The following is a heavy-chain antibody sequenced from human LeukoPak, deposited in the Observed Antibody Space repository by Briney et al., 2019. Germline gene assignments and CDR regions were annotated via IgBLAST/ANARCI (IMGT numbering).Heavy chain of an antibody. V-gene: IGHV1-69*13. CDR3: ARDLLSCSSTSCYTYYFDY. J-gene: IGHJ4*02. CDR1: GYTFTSYY. Sequence: SVKVSCKASGYTFTSYYMHWVRQAPGQGLEWMGGIIPIFGTANYAQKFQGRVTITADESTSTAYMELSSLRSEDTAVYYCARDLLSCSSTSCYTYYFDYWGQGTLVTVSS. D-gene: IGHD2-2*02. CDR2: IIPIFGTA.